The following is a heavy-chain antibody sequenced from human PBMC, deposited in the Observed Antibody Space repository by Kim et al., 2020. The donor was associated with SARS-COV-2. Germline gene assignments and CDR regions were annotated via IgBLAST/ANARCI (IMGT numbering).Heavy chain of an antibody. CDR2: INHSGST. CDR3: ARAYLY. J-gene: IGHJ4*02. CDR1: GGSFSGYY. V-gene: IGHV4-34*01. Sequence: SETLSLTCAVYGGSFSGYYWSWIRQPPGKGLEWIGEINHSGSTNYNPSLKSRVTISVDTSKNQFSLKLSSVTAADTAVYYCARAYLYWGQGTLVTVSS.